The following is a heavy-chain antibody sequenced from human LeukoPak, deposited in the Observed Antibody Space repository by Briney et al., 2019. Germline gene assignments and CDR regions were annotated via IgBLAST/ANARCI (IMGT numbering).Heavy chain of an antibody. Sequence: ASVEVSCKASGHTFTAYYMFWVRQAPGQGLEWMGRIIPILGIANYAQKFQGRVTITADKSTSTAYMELSSLRSEDTAVYYCARAQMYSSSSAFDPWGQGTLVTVSS. D-gene: IGHD6-13*01. CDR1: GHTFTAYY. CDR3: ARAQMYSSSSAFDP. J-gene: IGHJ5*02. V-gene: IGHV1-69*04. CDR2: IIPILGIA.